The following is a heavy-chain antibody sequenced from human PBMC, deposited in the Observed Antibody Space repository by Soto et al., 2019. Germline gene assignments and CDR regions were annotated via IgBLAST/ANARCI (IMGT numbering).Heavy chain of an antibody. D-gene: IGHD6-13*01. J-gene: IGHJ4*02. CDR2: IYYSGST. V-gene: IGHV4-59*08. Sequence: SETLSLTCTVSGGSISSYYWSWIRQPPGKGLEWIGYIYYSGSTNYNPSLKSRVTISVDTSKNQFSLKLSSVTAADTAVYYCARRSSEEIAAAGKYYFDYWGQGTLVTVSS. CDR3: ARRSSEEIAAAGKYYFDY. CDR1: GGSISSYY.